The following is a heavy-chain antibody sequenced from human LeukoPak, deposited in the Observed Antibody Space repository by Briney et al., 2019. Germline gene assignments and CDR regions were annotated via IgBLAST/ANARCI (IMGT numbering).Heavy chain of an antibody. V-gene: IGHV4-59*01. CDR3: ARGRSNYYGMDV. D-gene: IGHD1-26*01. J-gene: IGHJ6*02. CDR2: IYYNGDT. Sequence: SETLSLTCSVSDGSINSYYWNWIRRPPGKGLEWIGYIYYNGDTNYSPSLKSRVTMSVDTSKNLFSLKVSSVTAAETAVYYCARGRSNYYGMDVWGQGTTVTVSS. CDR1: DGSINSYY.